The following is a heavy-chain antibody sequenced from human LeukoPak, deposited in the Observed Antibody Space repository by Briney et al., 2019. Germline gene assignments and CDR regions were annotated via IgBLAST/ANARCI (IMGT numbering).Heavy chain of an antibody. J-gene: IGHJ6*03. Sequence: GGSLRLSCAASGFTFSSYSMNWVRQAPGKGLEWVSYISSSSSTIYYADSVKGRFIISRDNSKNTLYVEMNSLRADDTAIYYCARFAAGGSYYYYMDVWGKGTTVTVSS. CDR1: GFTFSSYS. V-gene: IGHV3-48*01. CDR2: ISSSSSTI. D-gene: IGHD6-25*01. CDR3: ARFAAGGSYYYYMDV.